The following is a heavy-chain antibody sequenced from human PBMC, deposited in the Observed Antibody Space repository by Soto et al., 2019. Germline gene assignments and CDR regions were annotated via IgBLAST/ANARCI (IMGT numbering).Heavy chain of an antibody. V-gene: IGHV4-31*03. CDR1: GGPISSDFYY. Sequence: TLSLTCTVSGGPISSDFYYWSWIRQHPGKGLEWIGSIHYTGSTDYNPSLKSRVTMSVDTSKNQFSLKMSSVTAADTAVYYCVRRLSFGESLWFDPWGQGTLVTVSS. J-gene: IGHJ5*02. D-gene: IGHD3-10*01. CDR3: VRRLSFGESLWFDP. CDR2: IHYTGST.